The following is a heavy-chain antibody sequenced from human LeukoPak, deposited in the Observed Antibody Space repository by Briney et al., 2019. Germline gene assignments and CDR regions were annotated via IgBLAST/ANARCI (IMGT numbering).Heavy chain of an antibody. CDR1: GYSFTSYW. Sequence: PGESLNLPCKGSGYSFTSYWIAWVRQMPGKGLEWMGIIYPGDSDTRYSPSFQGQFTISADNSISTAYLQWSSLKASDTAMYYCARRGATYSSSWYGVDWFDPWGQGTLVTVSS. J-gene: IGHJ5*02. CDR3: ARRGATYSSSWYGVDWFDP. CDR2: IYPGDSDT. V-gene: IGHV5-51*01. D-gene: IGHD6-13*01.